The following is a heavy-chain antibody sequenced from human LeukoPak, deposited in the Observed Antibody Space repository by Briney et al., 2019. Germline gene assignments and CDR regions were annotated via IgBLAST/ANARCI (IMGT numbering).Heavy chain of an antibody. CDR2: IWYDGSSK. V-gene: IGHV3-30*02. CDR3: AKEKASGVVGY. D-gene: IGHD3-10*01. CDR1: GFTFSSYG. Sequence: GGSIRLSCAASGFTFSSYGMHWVRQAPGKGLEWVAVIWYDGSSKYYADPVKGRFTISRDNSENTLYLQMNSLRAEDTAVYYCAKEKASGVVGYWGQGTLVTVSS. J-gene: IGHJ4*02.